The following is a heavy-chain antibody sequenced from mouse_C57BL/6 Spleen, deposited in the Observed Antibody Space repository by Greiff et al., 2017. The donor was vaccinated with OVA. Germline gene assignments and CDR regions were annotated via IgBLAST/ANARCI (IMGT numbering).Heavy chain of an antibody. Sequence: EVQLQQSGPELVKPGASVKISCKASGYTFTDYYMNWVKQSHGKSLEWIGDINPNNGGTSYNQKFKGKDTLTVDKSSSTAYMALRSLTSEDSAVYYCARRYDYDGYAMDYWGQGTSVTVSS. J-gene: IGHJ4*01. V-gene: IGHV1-26*01. CDR1: GYTFTDYY. CDR2: INPNNGGT. CDR3: ARRYDYDGYAMDY. D-gene: IGHD2-4*01.